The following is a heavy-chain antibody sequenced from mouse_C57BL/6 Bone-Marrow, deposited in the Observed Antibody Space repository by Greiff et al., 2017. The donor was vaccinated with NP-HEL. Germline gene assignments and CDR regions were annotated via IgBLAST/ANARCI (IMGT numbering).Heavy chain of an antibody. CDR1: GFTFSSYA. CDR3: ARGSTLPEFAY. J-gene: IGHJ3*01. CDR2: ISDGGSYT. Sequence: EVQVVESGGGLVKPGGSLKLSCAASGFTFSSYAMSWVRQTPEKRLEWVATISDGGSYTYYPDNVKGRFTISRDNAKNNRYLQMSHLKSEDTAMYYCARGSTLPEFAYWGQGTLVTVSA. D-gene: IGHD2-10*01. V-gene: IGHV5-4*01.